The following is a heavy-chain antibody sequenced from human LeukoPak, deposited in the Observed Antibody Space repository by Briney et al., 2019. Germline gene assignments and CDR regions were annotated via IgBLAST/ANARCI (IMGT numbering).Heavy chain of an antibody. Sequence: PGGSLRLSCAASGFTFSSYGMHWVRQAPGKGLEWVAVISYDGSNKYYADSVKGRFTISRDNSKNTLYLQMNSLRAEDTAVYYCARERPPDSQRRELSYAFDIWGQGTMVTVSS. J-gene: IGHJ3*02. CDR3: ARERPPDSQRRELSYAFDI. CDR1: GFTFSSYG. D-gene: IGHD1-26*01. CDR2: ISYDGSNK. V-gene: IGHV3-30*03.